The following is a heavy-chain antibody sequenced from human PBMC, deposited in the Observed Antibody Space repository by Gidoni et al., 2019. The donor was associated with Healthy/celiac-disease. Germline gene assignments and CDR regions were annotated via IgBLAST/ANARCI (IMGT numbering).Heavy chain of an antibody. V-gene: IGHV7-4-1*02. CDR3: ARERGCYMDV. CDR2: INTNTGNP. Sequence: GWINTNTGNPTYAQGFTGRFVFSLDTSVSTAYLQISSLKAEDTAVYYCARERGCYMDVWGKGTTVTVSS. J-gene: IGHJ6*03. D-gene: IGHD1-26*01.